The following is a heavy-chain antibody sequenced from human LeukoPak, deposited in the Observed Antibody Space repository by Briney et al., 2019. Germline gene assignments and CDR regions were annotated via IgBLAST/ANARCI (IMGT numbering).Heavy chain of an antibody. CDR1: GGSISSYY. CDR2: IYYSGST. J-gene: IGHJ4*02. CDR3: ARAYYDSSGYPLFDY. Sequence: PSETLSLTCTVSGGSISSYYWSWIRQPPGKGLEGIGYIYYSGSTNYNPSLKSRVTISVDTSKNQFSLKLSSVTAADTAVYYCARAYYDSSGYPLFDYWGQGTLVTVSS. V-gene: IGHV4-59*01. D-gene: IGHD3-22*01.